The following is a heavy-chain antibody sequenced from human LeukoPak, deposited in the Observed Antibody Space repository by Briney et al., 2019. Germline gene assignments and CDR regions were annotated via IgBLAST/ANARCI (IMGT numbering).Heavy chain of an antibody. CDR3: AKDFYYGDPYYFDY. V-gene: IGHV3-23*01. D-gene: IGHD4-17*01. CDR1: GFTFSSYA. J-gene: IGHJ4*02. CDR2: ISGSGDST. Sequence: GGSLRLSCAASGFTFSSYAMSWVRQAPGKGLEWVSVISGSGDSTHYADSVKGRFTISRDNSKNTLYLQMNSLRAEDTAVYYCAKDFYYGDPYYFDYWGQGTLVTVSS.